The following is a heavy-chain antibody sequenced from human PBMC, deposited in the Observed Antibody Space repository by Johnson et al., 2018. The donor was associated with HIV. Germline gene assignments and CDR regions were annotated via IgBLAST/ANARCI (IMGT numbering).Heavy chain of an antibody. CDR2: ISYDGSNK. CDR3: AKGGNYGFDAFDI. D-gene: IGHD4-11*01. CDR1: GFTFSSYG. J-gene: IGHJ3*02. Sequence: VQVVESGGGLVQSRRSLRLSCAASGFTFSSYGMHWVRQAPGKGLEWVAVISYDGSNKYYADSVKGRFTIFRDNSKNTLYLQMNSLRAEDTALYYCAKGGNYGFDAFDIWGQGTMVTVSS. V-gene: IGHV3-30*18.